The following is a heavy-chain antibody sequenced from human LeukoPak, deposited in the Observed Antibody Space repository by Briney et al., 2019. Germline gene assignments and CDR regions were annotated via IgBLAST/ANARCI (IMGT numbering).Heavy chain of an antibody. Sequence: PGGSLRLSCAASGFTFSNYWMSWVRQAPGKGLEWVANINQDGSEKYYVDSVEGRFSISRDNAKNLLYLQMRSLRAGDTAVYYCANSPMILDGHYWGHGTLVTVSS. D-gene: IGHD3-22*01. J-gene: IGHJ4*01. CDR1: GFTFSNYW. V-gene: IGHV3-7*01. CDR2: INQDGSEK. CDR3: ANSPMILDGHY.